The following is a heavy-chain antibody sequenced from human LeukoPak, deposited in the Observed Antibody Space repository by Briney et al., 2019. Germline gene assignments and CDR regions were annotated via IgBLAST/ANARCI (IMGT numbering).Heavy chain of an antibody. CDR1: GFTFSSYG. V-gene: IGHV3-30*02. J-gene: IGHJ4*02. Sequence: GGSLRLSCAASGFTFSSYGMHWVRQAQGKGLGGVAFIRYDGSNKYYADSVKGRFTISRDNSKNTVFLQMNNLRAEDTAMYYCAKRGGESNGWGAFDYWGQGTLVTVSS. CDR2: IRYDGSNK. CDR3: AKRGGESNGWGAFDY. D-gene: IGHD6-19*01.